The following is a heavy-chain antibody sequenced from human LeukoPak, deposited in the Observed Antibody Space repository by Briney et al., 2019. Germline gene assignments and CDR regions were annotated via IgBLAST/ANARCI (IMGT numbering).Heavy chain of an antibody. V-gene: IGHV1-69*05. CDR1: GGTFSSYA. CDR3: AGGTYYYDSSGYSHFDY. Sequence: ASVTVSCKASGGTFSSYAISWVRQAPGQGLEWMGGIIPIFGTANYAQKFQGRVTITTDESTSTAYMELSSLRSEDTAVYYCAGGTYYYDSSGYSHFDYWGQGTLVTVSS. CDR2: IIPIFGTA. D-gene: IGHD3-22*01. J-gene: IGHJ4*02.